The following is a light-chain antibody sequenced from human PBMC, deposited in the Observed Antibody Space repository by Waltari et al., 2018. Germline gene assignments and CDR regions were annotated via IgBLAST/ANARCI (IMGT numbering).Light chain of an antibody. CDR3: QQYSDWPPWT. Sequence: DIVMRQSPPTVSVSPGDRATLSCRASQSVISSLAWYQQKPGQPPRLLIFETYNRATGVPARFSGSGSGTDFTLTISSLQSEDFAVYYCQQYSDWPPWTFGQGTKVEV. J-gene: IGKJ1*01. CDR1: QSVISS. CDR2: ETY. V-gene: IGKV3-15*01.